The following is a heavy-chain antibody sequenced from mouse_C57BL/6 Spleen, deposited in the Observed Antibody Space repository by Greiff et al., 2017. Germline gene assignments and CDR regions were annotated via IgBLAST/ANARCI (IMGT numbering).Heavy chain of an antibody. CDR2: ISSGGSYT. V-gene: IGHV5-6*01. D-gene: IGHD4-1*01. CDR1: GFTFSSYG. CDR3: ARQGTGTGYFDV. Sequence: EVQGVESGGDLVKPGGSLKLSCAASGFTFSSYGMSWVRQTPDKRLEWVATISSGGSYTYYPESVKGRFPISRDNAKNTLYLQMSSLKSEDTAMYYGARQGTGTGYFDVWGTGTTVTVSS. J-gene: IGHJ1*03.